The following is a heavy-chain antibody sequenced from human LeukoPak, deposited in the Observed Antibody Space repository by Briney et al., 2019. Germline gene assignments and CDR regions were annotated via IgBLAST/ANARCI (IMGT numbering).Heavy chain of an antibody. V-gene: IGHV3-9*01. D-gene: IGHD6-19*01. CDR2: ISWNSGSI. CDR1: GFTFSSYA. J-gene: IGHJ3*02. Sequence: QTGGSLRLSCAASGFTFSSYAMSWVRQAPGKGLEWVSGISWNSGSIGYADSVKGRFTISRDNAKNSLYLQMNSLRADDTALYYCAKGHGSGWSTVAFDIWGQGTMVTVSS. CDR3: AKGHGSGWSTVAFDI.